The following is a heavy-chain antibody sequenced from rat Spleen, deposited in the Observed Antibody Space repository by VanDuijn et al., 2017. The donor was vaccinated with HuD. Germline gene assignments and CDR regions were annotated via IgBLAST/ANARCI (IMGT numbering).Heavy chain of an antibody. D-gene: IGHD1-11*01. Sequence: EVQLVESGGGLVQPGRSMKLSCAVSGFTFSMYYMAWVRQAPTKGLEWVASIRTGGGDTYYRDSVRGRFTLSRDNAKSTLYLQIDSLRSEDTATYYCARHRNYGGIPFDYWGQGVMVTVSS. CDR3: ARHRNYGGIPFDY. V-gene: IGHV5-25*01. J-gene: IGHJ2*01. CDR2: IRTGGGDT. CDR1: GFTFSMYY.